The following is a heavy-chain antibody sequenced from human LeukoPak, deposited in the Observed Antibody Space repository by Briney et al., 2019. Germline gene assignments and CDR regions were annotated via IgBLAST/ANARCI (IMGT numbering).Heavy chain of an antibody. CDR3: ARDSTKYSSSLPQP. Sequence: GASVKVSCKASGYTFTGYYMHWVRQAPGQGLEWMGWINPNSGGTNYAQKFQGRVTMTRDTSISTVYMELSRLRSDDTAVYYCARDSTKYSSSLPQPWGQGTLVTVSS. V-gene: IGHV1-2*02. CDR2: INPNSGGT. J-gene: IGHJ5*02. D-gene: IGHD6-13*01. CDR1: GYTFTGYY.